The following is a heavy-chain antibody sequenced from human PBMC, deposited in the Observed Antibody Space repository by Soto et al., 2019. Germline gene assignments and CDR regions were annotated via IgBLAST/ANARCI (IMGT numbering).Heavy chain of an antibody. D-gene: IGHD2-2*01. J-gene: IGHJ5*02. CDR2: ISGYNGNT. Sequence: GASVKVSCKASGYTFINYGISCVRQAPGQGLEWMGWISGYNGNTKYAEKLQGRVTMTTDTSTTTAYMELRSLRSDDTAVYYCARDEVPAANWLDRWGQGTLVTVSS. CDR3: ARDEVPAANWLDR. CDR1: GYTFINYG. V-gene: IGHV1-18*01.